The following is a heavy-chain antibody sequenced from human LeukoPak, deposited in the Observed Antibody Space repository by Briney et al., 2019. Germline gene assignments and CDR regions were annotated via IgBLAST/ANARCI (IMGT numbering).Heavy chain of an antibody. CDR2: IYTSGST. CDR3: ARDYYDSSGYYPFDY. D-gene: IGHD3-22*01. V-gene: IGHV4-4*07. Sequence: SETLSLTCTVSGGSISSYYWSWIRQPAGKGLEWIGRIYTSGSTNYNPSLKSRVTMSVDTSKNPFSLKLSSVTAADTAVYYCARDYYDSSGYYPFDYWGQGTLVTVSS. J-gene: IGHJ4*02. CDR1: GGSISSYY.